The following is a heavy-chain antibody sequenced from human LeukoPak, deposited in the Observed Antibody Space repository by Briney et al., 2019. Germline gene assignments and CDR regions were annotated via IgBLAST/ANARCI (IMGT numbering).Heavy chain of an antibody. J-gene: IGHJ6*03. CDR1: GFTFSSYA. D-gene: IGHD6-6*01. CDR3: TSSSSRGIYYYYYYMDV. CDR2: ISGSGGST. V-gene: IGHV3-23*01. Sequence: PGGSLRLSCAAPGFTFSSYAMSWVRQAPGKGLEWVSAISGSGGSTYYADSVKGRFTISRDNSKNTLYLRMNSLRAEDTAVYYCTSSSSRGIYYYYYYMDVWGKGTTVTVSS.